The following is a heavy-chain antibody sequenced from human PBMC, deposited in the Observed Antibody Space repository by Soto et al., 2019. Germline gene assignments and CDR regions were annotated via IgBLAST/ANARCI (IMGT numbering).Heavy chain of an antibody. CDR2: VFYTGSP. D-gene: IGHD3-16*01. V-gene: IGHV4-39*01. J-gene: IGHJ4*02. CDR3: ARHPFGGYAFDS. Sequence: QLQLQEWGPGLVKPSETLSLTCTVSGASINSNVHYWGWVRQSPGKGLEWIASVFYTGSPYHNPSLESRVSISVDTSDNQFSLKVTSVTAADTGIYYCARHPFGGYAFDSWGQGTLVTVSS. CDR1: GASINSNVHY.